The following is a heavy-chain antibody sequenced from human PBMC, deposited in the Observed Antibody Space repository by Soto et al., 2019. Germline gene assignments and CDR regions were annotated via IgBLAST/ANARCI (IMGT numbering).Heavy chain of an antibody. Sequence: GGSLRRSSAASGFTFGDSYMSWIRQAPGKGLEWLSYISPGSRYPAYADSVKGRFTSSRDNAKRSLYLQMMSLTAEDTAIYYCVRGGGGGLFDHWGDVTMVPVSP. V-gene: IGHV3-11*06. D-gene: IGHD2-15*01. CDR1: GFTFGDSY. CDR3: VRGGGGGLFDH. CDR2: ISPGSRYP. J-gene: IGHJ4*01.